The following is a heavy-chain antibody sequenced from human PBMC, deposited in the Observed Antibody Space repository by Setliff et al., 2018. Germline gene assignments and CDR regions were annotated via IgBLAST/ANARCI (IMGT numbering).Heavy chain of an antibody. V-gene: IGHV3-30*02. CDR1: GFIFSSFG. D-gene: IGHD2-21*01. J-gene: IGHJ4*02. CDR3: AREWPMVITLNLFGY. Sequence: PGGSLRLSCATSGFIFSSFGMHWVRQAPGKGLEWVASIRYDGSNKNYADSVKGRFTISRDNAKNTLFLEMSSLRTDDTAIYYCAREWPMVITLNLFGYWGQGTLVTVSS. CDR2: IRYDGSNK.